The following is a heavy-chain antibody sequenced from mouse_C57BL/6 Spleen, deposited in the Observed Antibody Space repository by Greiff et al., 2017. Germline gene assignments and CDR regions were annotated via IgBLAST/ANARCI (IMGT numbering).Heavy chain of an antibody. CDR2: INPSTGGT. D-gene: IGHD1-1*02. CDR3: ASYGPYAMDY. J-gene: IGHJ4*01. CDR1: GYSFTGYY. V-gene: IGHV1-42*01. Sequence: VQLQQSGPELVKPGASVKISCKASGYSFTGYYMNWVKQSPEKSLEWIGEINPSTGGTTYNQKFKAKATLTVDKSSSTAYMQLKSLTSEDSAVXYCASYGPYAMDYWGQGTSVTVSS.